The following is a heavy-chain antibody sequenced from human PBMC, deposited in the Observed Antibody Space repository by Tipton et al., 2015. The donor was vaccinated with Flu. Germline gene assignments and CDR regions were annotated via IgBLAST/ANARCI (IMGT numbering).Heavy chain of an antibody. V-gene: IGHV1-69*09. J-gene: IGHJ6*02. Sequence: QVQLVQSGAEVKKPGSSVKVSCKASGGTFSSYAISWARQAPGQGLEWMGRIIPILGIANYAQKFQGRVTITADKSTSTAYMELRSLRSDDTAVYYCARDYSNYYGMDVWGQGTTVTVSS. CDR2: IIPILGIA. CDR1: GGTFSSYA. D-gene: IGHD4-11*01. CDR3: ARDYSNYYGMDV.